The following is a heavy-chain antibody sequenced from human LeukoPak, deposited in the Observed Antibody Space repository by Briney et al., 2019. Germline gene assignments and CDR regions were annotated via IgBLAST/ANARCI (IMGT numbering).Heavy chain of an antibody. CDR2: IYYSGST. CDR1: GYSISSSNW. D-gene: IGHD1-26*01. J-gene: IGHJ4*02. Sequence: SETLSLTCAVSGYSISSSNWWGWIRQPPGKGLEWIGYIYYSGSTYYNPSLKSRVTMSVDTSKNQLSLKLSSVTAVDTAVYYCARTPNSGRYYFDYWGQGTLVTVSS. V-gene: IGHV4-28*01. CDR3: ARTPNSGRYYFDY.